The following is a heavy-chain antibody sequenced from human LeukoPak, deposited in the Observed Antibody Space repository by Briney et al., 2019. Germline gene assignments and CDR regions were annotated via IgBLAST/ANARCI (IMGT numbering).Heavy chain of an antibody. J-gene: IGHJ4*02. CDR1: GFTFSTSA. D-gene: IGHD1-26*01. CDR2: ISSSSSYI. Sequence: GGSLRLSCAASGFTFSTSAMTWVRQAPGKGLEWVSSISSSSSYIYYADSVKGRFTISRDNAKNSLYLQMNSLRAEDTAVYYCANGRVGATVNWGQGTLVTVSS. CDR3: ANGRVGATVN. V-gene: IGHV3-21*01.